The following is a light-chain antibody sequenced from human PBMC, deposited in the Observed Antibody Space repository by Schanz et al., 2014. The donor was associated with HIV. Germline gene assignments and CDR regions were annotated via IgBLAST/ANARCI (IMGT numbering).Light chain of an antibody. Sequence: QSALTQPASVSGSPGQSITISCTGTTSDIGNYNYVSWYQQHPGKAPKLMIYDVTHRPSGVSNRFSGSKSGNTASLTISGLQAEDEADYYCTSYTSDSTHVVFGGGTKLTVL. J-gene: IGLJ2*01. CDR1: TSDIGNYNY. CDR3: TSYTSDSTHVV. V-gene: IGLV2-14*03. CDR2: DVT.